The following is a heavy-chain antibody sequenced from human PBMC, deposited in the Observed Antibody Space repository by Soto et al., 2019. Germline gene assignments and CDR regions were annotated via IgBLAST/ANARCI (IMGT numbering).Heavy chain of an antibody. CDR3: AKSPSRAPYGMDV. CDR1: GFRFSAYA. V-gene: IGHV3-23*01. D-gene: IGHD6-6*01. Sequence: EVQLLESGGGSVQPGGSLRLSCVASGFRFSAYAMYWVRQAPGKGLAWVASVSGSVTRTYYADSVEGRFTISRDDSRNVEYLQISSLRAEDTAVYYCAKSPSRAPYGMDVWGHGTTVTVSS. J-gene: IGHJ6*02. CDR2: VSGSVTRT.